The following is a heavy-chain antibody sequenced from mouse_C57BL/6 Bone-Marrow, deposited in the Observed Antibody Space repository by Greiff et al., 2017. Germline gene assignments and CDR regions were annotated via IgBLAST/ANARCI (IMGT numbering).Heavy chain of an antibody. J-gene: IGHJ2*01. CDR3: ARGRQLTPYFDD. Sequence: EVKLQESGPGMVKPSQSLSLTCTVTGYSITSGYDWHWIRHFPGNKLEWMGYLSYSGSTNYNPSLKSRISITHDTSKNHFFLKLNSVTTEDTATYYCARGRQLTPYFDDWGQGTTLTVSS. CDR2: LSYSGST. CDR1: GYSITSGYD. D-gene: IGHD3-2*02. V-gene: IGHV3-1*01.